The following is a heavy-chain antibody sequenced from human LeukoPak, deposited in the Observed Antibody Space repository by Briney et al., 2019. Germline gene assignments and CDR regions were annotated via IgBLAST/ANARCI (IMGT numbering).Heavy chain of an antibody. CDR3: AREGAHESRMVRGVRRWFDP. J-gene: IGHJ5*02. V-gene: IGHV4-31*03. D-gene: IGHD3-10*01. CDR2: IYYSGST. Sequence: SQTLSLTCTVSGGSISSGGYYWSWIRQHPGKGLEWIGYIYYSGSTYYNPSLKSRVTISVDTSKNQFSLKLSSVTAADTAVYYCAREGAHESRMVRGVRRWFDPWGQGTLVTVSS. CDR1: GGSISSGGYY.